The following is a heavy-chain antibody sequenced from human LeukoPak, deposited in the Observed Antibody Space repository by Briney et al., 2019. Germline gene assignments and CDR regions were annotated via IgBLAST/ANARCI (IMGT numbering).Heavy chain of an antibody. Sequence: PSETLSLTCTVSGGSISSYYWSWIRQPPGKGLEWIGYIYYSGSTNYNPSLKSRVTISVDTSKNQFSLKLSSVTAADTAVYYCARGGACGGDCSGWFDPWGQGTLVTVSS. CDR2: IYYSGST. CDR1: GGSISSYY. D-gene: IGHD2-21*02. J-gene: IGHJ5*02. CDR3: ARGGACGGDCSGWFDP. V-gene: IGHV4-59*08.